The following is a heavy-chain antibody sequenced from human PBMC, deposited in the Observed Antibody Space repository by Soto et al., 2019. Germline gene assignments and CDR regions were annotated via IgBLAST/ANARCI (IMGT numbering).Heavy chain of an antibody. J-gene: IGHJ3*02. CDR3: AREGRGDAFDI. CDR1: GFTFSSYA. Sequence: QVQLVESGGGVVQPGRSLRLSCAASGFTFSSYAMHWVRQAPGKGLEWVAVISYDESNKYYADSVKGRFTISRDNSKNTLYLQMNSLRAEDTAVYYCAREGRGDAFDIWGQGTMVTVSS. V-gene: IGHV3-30-3*01. CDR2: ISYDESNK.